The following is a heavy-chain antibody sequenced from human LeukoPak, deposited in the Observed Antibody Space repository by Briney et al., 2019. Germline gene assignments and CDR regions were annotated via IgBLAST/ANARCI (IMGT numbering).Heavy chain of an antibody. D-gene: IGHD3-22*01. CDR3: TTGPDYYNSSSYYSHY. J-gene: IGHJ4*02. Sequence: SETLSLTCAVYGGSFRGYYWNWIRQPPGKGLEWIGEINQSGSIKFNPSLKSRVTISVDTSKNQFSLKLSSVTAADTAVYYCTTGPDYYNSSSYYSHYWGQGTLSPSPQ. V-gene: IGHV4-34*01. CDR1: GGSFRGYY. CDR2: INQSGSI.